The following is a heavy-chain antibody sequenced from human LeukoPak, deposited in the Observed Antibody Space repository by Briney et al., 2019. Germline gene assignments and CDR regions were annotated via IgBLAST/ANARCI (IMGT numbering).Heavy chain of an antibody. Sequence: ASVKVSCKASGYTFTGYYMHWVRQAPGQGLEWMGWINPNSGGTNYAQKFQGRVTMTRDTSTSTVYMELSSLRSEDTAVYYCARDRDTYYDILTGYYPRGVFDYWGQGTLVTVSS. CDR3: ARDRDTYYDILTGYYPRGVFDY. CDR2: INPNSGGT. D-gene: IGHD3-9*01. CDR1: GYTFTGYY. J-gene: IGHJ4*02. V-gene: IGHV1-2*02.